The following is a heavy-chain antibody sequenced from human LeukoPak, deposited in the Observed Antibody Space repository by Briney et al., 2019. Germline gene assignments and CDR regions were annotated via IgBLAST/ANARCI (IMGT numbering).Heavy chain of an antibody. Sequence: GGSLRLSCAASGFTFSSYEMNWVRQAPGKGLDWISIFYSGGRPHYADSMKGRFIISRDNSKNTLYLQMNSLRTEDTAVYYCARRRSGSPDDAFDIWGRGTLVTVSS. V-gene: IGHV3-53*01. J-gene: IGHJ3*02. CDR1: GFTFSSYE. CDR3: ARRRSGSPDDAFDI. CDR2: FYSGGRP. D-gene: IGHD1-26*01.